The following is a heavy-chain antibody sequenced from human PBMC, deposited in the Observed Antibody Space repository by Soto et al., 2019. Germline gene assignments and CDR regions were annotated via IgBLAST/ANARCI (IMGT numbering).Heavy chain of an antibody. D-gene: IGHD3-10*01. CDR1: GFSLSTSPMG. J-gene: IGHJ4*02. V-gene: IGHV2-5*02. CDR2: IYWDDDR. CDR3: AHVLLGPMRGYFDY. Sequence: SGPTLVNPTQTLTLTCTFSGFSLSTSPMGVGWIRQPPGKALEWLALIYWDDDRRYSPSLKSRLTITKDTSKNQVVLTMTNMDPVDTATYYCAHVLLGPMRGYFDYWGQGTLVTVSS.